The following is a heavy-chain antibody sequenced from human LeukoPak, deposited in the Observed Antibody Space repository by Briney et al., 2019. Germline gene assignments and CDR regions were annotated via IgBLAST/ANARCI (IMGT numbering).Heavy chain of an antibody. D-gene: IGHD3-22*01. V-gene: IGHV3-74*01. J-gene: IGHJ4*02. CDR2: IKNDGSTT. Sequence: GGSLRLSCAASGFTFSSYWMHWVRQGPGKGLVWVSRIKNDGSTTSYADSVKGRFTIFRDNAKNTLYLQMNSLRAEDTAVYYCARDWDSSADYWGQGTLVSVSS. CDR1: GFTFSSYW. CDR3: ARDWDSSADY.